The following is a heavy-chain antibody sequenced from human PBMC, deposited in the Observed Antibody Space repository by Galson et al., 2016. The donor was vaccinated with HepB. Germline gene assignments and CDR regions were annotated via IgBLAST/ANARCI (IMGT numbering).Heavy chain of an antibody. Sequence: SLRLSCAASGFTFSSYGMHWVRQAPGTGLEWVAVISYDGSNKYYADSVKGRFTISRDNSKNTLYLQVNSLRAEDTAVYYCAKDTARYCSSTSCSYGMDVWGQGTTVAVSS. CDR3: AKDTARYCSSTSCSYGMDV. J-gene: IGHJ6*02. CDR2: ISYDGSNK. D-gene: IGHD2-2*01. V-gene: IGHV3-30*18. CDR1: GFTFSSYG.